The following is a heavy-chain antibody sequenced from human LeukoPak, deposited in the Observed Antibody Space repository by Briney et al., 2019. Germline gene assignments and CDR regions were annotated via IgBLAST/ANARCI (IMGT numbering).Heavy chain of an antibody. D-gene: IGHD5-18*01. Sequence: GGSLRLSCAASGFTFSSYAMSWVRQAPGKGLEWVSAISGSGGSTYYADSVKGRFTISRDNSKNTLYLQMNSLRAEDTAVYYCARDIGGDTAMVTSGDYWGQGTLVTVSS. J-gene: IGHJ4*02. CDR3: ARDIGGDTAMVTSGDY. CDR2: ISGSGGST. CDR1: GFTFSSYA. V-gene: IGHV3-23*01.